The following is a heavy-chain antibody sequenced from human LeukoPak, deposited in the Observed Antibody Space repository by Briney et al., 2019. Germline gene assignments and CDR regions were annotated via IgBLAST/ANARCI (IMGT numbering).Heavy chain of an antibody. V-gene: IGHV3-23*01. CDR3: AGYYHHIGAFDI. CDR2: ISGSGGTT. J-gene: IGHJ3*02. CDR1: GFTFSSYW. D-gene: IGHD3-22*01. Sequence: PGGSLRLSCAASGFTFSSYWMNWVRQAPGKGLEWVSTISGSGGTTFYADSVKGRFTISRDNSKNTLYLQMNSLRAEDTAVYYCAGYYHHIGAFDIWGQGRMVTVSS.